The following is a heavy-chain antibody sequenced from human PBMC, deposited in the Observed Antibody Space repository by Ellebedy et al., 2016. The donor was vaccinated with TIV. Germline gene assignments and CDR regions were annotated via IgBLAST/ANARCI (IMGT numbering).Heavy chain of an antibody. CDR3: ARDPSPTSPPELDY. J-gene: IGHJ4*02. CDR2: INPNSGGT. CDR1: GGTFSSYA. V-gene: IGHV1-2*02. Sequence: ASVKVSXXASGGTFSSYAISWVRQAPGQGLEWMGWINPNSGGTNYAQKFQGRVTMTRDTSISTAYMELSRLRSDDTAVYYCARDPSPTSPPELDYWGQGTLVTVSS.